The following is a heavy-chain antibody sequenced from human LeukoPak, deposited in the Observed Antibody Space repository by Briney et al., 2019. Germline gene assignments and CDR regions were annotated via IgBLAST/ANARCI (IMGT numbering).Heavy chain of an antibody. CDR1: GFKFSDYY. D-gene: IGHD3-3*01. CDR3: ARVDDFWSGYYTFDY. V-gene: IGHV3-11*01. J-gene: IGHJ4*02. CDR2: ISSSGSTI. Sequence: GGSLRLSCAASGFKFSDYYMFWIRQAPGKGLEWVSYISSSGSTIFYADSVKGRFTISRDSAKNSLSLQMNSLRAEDTAVYYCARVDDFWSGYYTFDYWGQGTLVTVSS.